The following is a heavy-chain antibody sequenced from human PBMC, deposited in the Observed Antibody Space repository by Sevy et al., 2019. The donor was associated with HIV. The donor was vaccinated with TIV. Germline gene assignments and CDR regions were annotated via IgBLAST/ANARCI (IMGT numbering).Heavy chain of an antibody. J-gene: IGHJ4*02. CDR3: AKGRPGSGYAGAAAGD. D-gene: IGHD5-12*01. CDR2: INANTGKL. V-gene: IGHV7-4-1*02. CDR1: GYRFTSYA. Sequence: ASVKVSCKASGYRFTSYAMNWVRQAPGQGLEWMGWINANTGKLTYAQGFTGRFVFSLDTSVNTAYLQISSLKAEDTAVYYCAKGRPGSGYAGAAAGDWGQGTRVTVSS.